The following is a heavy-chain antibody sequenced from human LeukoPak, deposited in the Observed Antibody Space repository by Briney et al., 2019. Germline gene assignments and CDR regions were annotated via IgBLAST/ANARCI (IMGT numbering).Heavy chain of an antibody. CDR3: ARYGSGTSYHFDY. D-gene: IGHD3-10*01. Sequence: SETLSLTCTVSGDSMSGYYWGWIRQPPGKGLEWIGCIFYRGSTNYNPSLKSRVTVSIDTSKTQFSLRLTPVTSADTAVYYCARYGSGTSYHFDYWGQGTLVTVSS. CDR1: GDSMSGYY. CDR2: IFYRGST. J-gene: IGHJ4*02. V-gene: IGHV4-59*01.